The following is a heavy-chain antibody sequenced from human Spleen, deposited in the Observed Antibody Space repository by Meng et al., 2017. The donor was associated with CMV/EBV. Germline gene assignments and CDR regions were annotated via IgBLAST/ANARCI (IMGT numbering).Heavy chain of an antibody. J-gene: IGHJ6*02. CDR3: ARVERFLEWLLSIGGMGIGMDV. CDR1: GYTFTAYY. D-gene: IGHD3-3*01. Sequence: ASVKVSCKASGYTFTAYYMHWVRQAPGQGLEWMGWMNPNSGNTGYAQKFQGRVTMTRNTSISTAYMELSSLRSEDTAVYYCARVERFLEWLLSIGGMGIGMDVWGQGTTVTVS. CDR2: MNPNSGNT. V-gene: IGHV1-8*02.